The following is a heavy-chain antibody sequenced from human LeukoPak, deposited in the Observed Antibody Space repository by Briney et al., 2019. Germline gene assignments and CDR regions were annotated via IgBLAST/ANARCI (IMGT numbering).Heavy chain of an antibody. D-gene: IGHD3-10*01. J-gene: IGHJ4*02. CDR1: GGTFSSYA. Sequence: ASVKVSCKASGGTFSSYAISWVRQAPGQGLEWMGGIIPIFGTANYAQKFQGRVTITADESTSTAYMELSSLRSEDTAVYYCARSAEVVVAMVRGVIPFDYWGQGTLVTVSS. V-gene: IGHV1-69*13. CDR3: ARSAEVVVAMVRGVIPFDY. CDR2: IIPIFGTA.